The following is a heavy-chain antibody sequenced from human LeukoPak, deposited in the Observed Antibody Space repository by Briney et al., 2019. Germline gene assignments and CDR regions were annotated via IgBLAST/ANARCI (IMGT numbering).Heavy chain of an antibody. D-gene: IGHD3-22*01. Sequence: GGSLRLSCAASGFTFRSYWMTWVRQYPGKGLEGVANIKQEGSETYYADSVKGRFTISRDNAKRSLYLQMNRLRAEGAALYYCAKDIEASYYDSPVGIFDSWGQGTLVTVSS. V-gene: IGHV3-7*03. CDR2: IKQEGSET. J-gene: IGHJ4*02. CDR1: GFTFRSYW. CDR3: AKDIEASYYDSPVGIFDS.